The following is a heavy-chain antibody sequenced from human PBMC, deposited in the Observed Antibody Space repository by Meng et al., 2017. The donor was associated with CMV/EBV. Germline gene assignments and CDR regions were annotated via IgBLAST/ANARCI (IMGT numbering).Heavy chain of an antibody. D-gene: IGHD3-3*01. CDR3: ARGAYDFWSGKDDY. CDR1: GGSINSNNYY. V-gene: IGHV4-39*02. J-gene: IGHJ4*02. CDR2: ISYSGST. Sequence: GSLRLSCTVSGGSINSNNYYWGWIRQPPGKGLEWIGSISYSGSTYYNPSLKSRVTISVDTSKNQFSLKLSSVTAADTAVYYCARGAYDFWSGKDDYWGQGTLVTVSS.